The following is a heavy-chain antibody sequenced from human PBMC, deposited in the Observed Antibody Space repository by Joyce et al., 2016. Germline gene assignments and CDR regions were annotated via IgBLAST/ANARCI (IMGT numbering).Heavy chain of an antibody. J-gene: IGHJ6*02. D-gene: IGHD5-24*01. CDR2: ISYNGNYK. CDR1: GFHLNKFA. Sequence: QVELVESGGGVVQPGKCLRLSCAASGFHLNKFAMHWVRQAPGKGLEWVTLISYNGNYKYYLNSVEGRFTISRDESKNTVYLQMHSLRVDDTGVYYCARGRDGFNHNGMDVWGQGTAVTVSS. V-gene: IGHV3-30-3*01. CDR3: ARGRDGFNHNGMDV.